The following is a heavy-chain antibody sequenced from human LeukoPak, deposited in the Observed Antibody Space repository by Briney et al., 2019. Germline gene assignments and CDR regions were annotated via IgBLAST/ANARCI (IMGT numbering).Heavy chain of an antibody. CDR3: ARAFQLLSSNWFDP. Sequence: GASVKVSCKASGYTFTGYYMHWVRQAPGQGLEWMGWINPNSGGTNYAQKFQGRVTMTRDTSISTAYMELSRLRSDDTAVSYCARAFQLLSSNWFDPWGQGTLVTVSS. V-gene: IGHV1-2*02. J-gene: IGHJ5*02. CDR1: GYTFTGYY. D-gene: IGHD2-2*01. CDR2: INPNSGGT.